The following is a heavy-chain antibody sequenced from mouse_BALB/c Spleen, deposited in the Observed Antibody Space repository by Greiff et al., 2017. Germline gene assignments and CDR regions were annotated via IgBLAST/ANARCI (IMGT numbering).Heavy chain of an antibody. CDR1: GYTFTSYW. CDR2: INPSNGRT. J-gene: IGHJ4*01. Sequence: QVQLQQPGAELVKPGASVKLSCKASGYTFTSYWMHWVKQRPGQGLEWIGEINPSNGRTNYNEKFKSKATLTVDKSSSTAYMQLSSLTSEDSAVYYCARELANSLLRIRPYAMDYWGQGTSVTVSS. CDR3: ARELANSLLRIRPYAMDY. D-gene: IGHD1-2*01. V-gene: IGHV1S81*02.